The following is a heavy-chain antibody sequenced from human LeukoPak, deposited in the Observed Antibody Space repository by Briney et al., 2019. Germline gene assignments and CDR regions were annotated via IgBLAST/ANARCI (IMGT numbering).Heavy chain of an antibody. V-gene: IGHV4-59*01. CDR2: IYNSGNT. D-gene: IGHD3-9*01. Sequence: SETLSLTCSVSGGSISSYYWSWIRQSPENGLEWIGYIYNSGNTNYNLFLKSRVTISADTSKNQFSLKLTSVTAADTAVYYCARVGSYFDWLFNSGYFDYWGQGTLVTVSS. CDR3: ARVGSYFDWLFNSGYFDY. J-gene: IGHJ4*02. CDR1: GGSISSYY.